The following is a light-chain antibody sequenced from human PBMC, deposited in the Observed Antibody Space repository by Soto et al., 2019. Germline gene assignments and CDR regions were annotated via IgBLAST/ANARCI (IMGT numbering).Light chain of an antibody. V-gene: IGLV6-57*02. J-gene: IGLJ1*01. CDR1: SCSIASNY. CDR3: QSYDSSNHV. CDR2: EDN. Sequence: NFMLTRPHSVSESPGKTVTISCTGSSCSIASNYVQWYQQRPGSAPTTVIYEDNQRPSGVPDRFSGSIDSSSNSASLTISGLKTEDEADYYCQSYDSSNHVFXTGTKVTVL.